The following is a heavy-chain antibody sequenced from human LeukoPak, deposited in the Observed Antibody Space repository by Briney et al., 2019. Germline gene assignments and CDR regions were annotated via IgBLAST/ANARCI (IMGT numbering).Heavy chain of an antibody. J-gene: IGHJ3*02. Sequence: GGSLRLSCVASGFTFRDYYMSWIRRAPGKGLEWVSYISSSSSYIDYADSVKGRFTISRDNAKNSLHLQMKSLRAEDTAVYYCARVGAAEGYAFDIWGQGTMVTVSS. CDR2: ISSSSSYI. V-gene: IGHV3-11*05. CDR3: ARVGAAEGYAFDI. CDR1: GFTFRDYY. D-gene: IGHD6-13*01.